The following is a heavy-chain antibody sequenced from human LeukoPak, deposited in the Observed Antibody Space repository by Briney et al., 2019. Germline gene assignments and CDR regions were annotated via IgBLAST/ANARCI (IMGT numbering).Heavy chain of an antibody. CDR1: GGSISSGSYY. J-gene: IGHJ4*02. CDR3: ARVLWELGEGYLDY. Sequence: KTSETLSLTCTVSGGSISSGSYYWSWIRQPAGKGLEWIGRIYTSGSTNYNPSLKSRVTISVDTSKNQFSLKLSSVTAADTAVYYCARVLWELGEGYLDYWGQGTLVTVSS. CDR2: IYTSGST. V-gene: IGHV4-61*02. D-gene: IGHD1-26*01.